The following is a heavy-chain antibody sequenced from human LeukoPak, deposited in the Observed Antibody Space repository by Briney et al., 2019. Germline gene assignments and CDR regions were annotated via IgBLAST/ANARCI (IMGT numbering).Heavy chain of an antibody. J-gene: IGHJ4*02. CDR1: GGSFSGYY. V-gene: IGHV4-34*01. D-gene: IGHD6-13*01. CDR3: ARGVYIAAAQYGY. Sequence: PSETLSLTCAVYGGSFSGYYWSWIRQPPGKGLEWIGEINHCGSTNYNPSLKSRVTISVDTSKNQFSLKLNSVTAADTAVYYCARGVYIAAAQYGYWGQGTLVTVSS. CDR2: INHCGST.